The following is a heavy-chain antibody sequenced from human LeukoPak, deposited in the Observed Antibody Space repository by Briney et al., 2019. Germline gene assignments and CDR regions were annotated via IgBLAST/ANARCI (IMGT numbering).Heavy chain of an antibody. CDR3: ARASTLAAAQDY. Sequence: SVKVSCKASGGTFSSYAISWVRQAPGQGLEWMGRIIPILGIANYAQKFQGRVTITADKSTSTAYMELSSLRSEDTAVYYCARASTLAAAQDYWGQGTLVTVSS. V-gene: IGHV1-69*04. J-gene: IGHJ4*02. D-gene: IGHD6-13*01. CDR1: GGTFSSYA. CDR2: IIPILGIA.